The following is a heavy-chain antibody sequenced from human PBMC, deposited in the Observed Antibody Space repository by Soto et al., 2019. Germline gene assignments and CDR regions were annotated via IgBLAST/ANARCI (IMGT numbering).Heavy chain of an antibody. CDR2: ISSSGGST. V-gene: IGHV3-23*01. CDR3: AEGSGSFWYST. J-gene: IGHJ4*02. Sequence: VGSLRLSCAASGFTFISYGMSWVRQAPGKGLEWVSAISSSGGSTYYADSVKGRFTFSRDNSKNTLYLQMNSLRAEDTAVYYCAEGSGSFWYSTWGQGTLVTGSS. D-gene: IGHD6-13*01. CDR1: GFTFISYG.